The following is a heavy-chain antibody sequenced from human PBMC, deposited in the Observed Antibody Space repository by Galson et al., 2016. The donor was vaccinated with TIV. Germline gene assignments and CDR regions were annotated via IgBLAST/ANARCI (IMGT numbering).Heavy chain of an antibody. D-gene: IGHD2/OR15-2a*01. CDR2: ISHSGVA. Sequence: INSGSFWGWIRQPPGKGLEWIGSISHSGVAHYRPSLMSRVTMSVDTSKNQFSLKLISVTAADTAVYYCARDHPLSTVFIAYPGKPYHGLDVWGQGTAVTVSS. V-gene: IGHV4-38-2*02. CDR3: ARDHPLSTVFIAYPGKPYHGLDV. J-gene: IGHJ6*02. CDR1: INSGSF.